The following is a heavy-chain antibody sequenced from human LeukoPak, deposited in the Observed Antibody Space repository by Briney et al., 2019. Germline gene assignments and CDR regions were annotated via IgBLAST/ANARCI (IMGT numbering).Heavy chain of an antibody. CDR1: GFTFSSYS. Sequence: GGSLRLSCAASGFTFSSYSMNWVCQAPGKGLEWVSSISSSSSYIYYADSVKGRFTISRDNTKNMLYLQMDSLRAEDTAIYYCVRVGTDSIGSYPDYWGQGTLVTVTS. J-gene: IGHJ4*02. CDR3: VRVGTDSIGSYPDY. CDR2: ISSSSSYI. V-gene: IGHV3-21*01. D-gene: IGHD3-22*01.